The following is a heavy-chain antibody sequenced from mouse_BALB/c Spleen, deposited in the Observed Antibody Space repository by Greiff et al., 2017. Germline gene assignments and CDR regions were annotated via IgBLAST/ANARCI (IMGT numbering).Heavy chain of an antibody. CDR3: ARDSGYYGNYTEGFDY. CDR1: GFTFSDYY. D-gene: IGHD2-1*01. V-gene: IGHV5-4*02. J-gene: IGHJ2*01. CDR2: ISDGGSYT. Sequence: EVKLMESGGGLVKPGGSLKLSCAASGFTFSDYYMYWVRQTPEKRLEWVATISDGGSYTYYPDSVKGRFTISRDNAKNNLYLQMSSLKSEDTAMYYCARDSGYYGNYTEGFDYWGQGTTLTVSS.